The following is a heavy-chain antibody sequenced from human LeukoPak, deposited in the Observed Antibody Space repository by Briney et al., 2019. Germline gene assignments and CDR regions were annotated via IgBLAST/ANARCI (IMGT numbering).Heavy chain of an antibody. D-gene: IGHD3-22*01. J-gene: IGHJ4*02. CDR2: IYYSGST. Sequence: PSETLSLTCTVSGGSISSYYWSWIRQPPGKGLEWIGYIYYSGSTNYNPSLKSRVTISVDTSKNQFSLKLSSVTAADTAVYYCARVSDYYDSSGDFDYWGQGTLVTVSS. CDR3: ARVSDYYDSSGDFDY. CDR1: GGSISSYY. V-gene: IGHV4-59*01.